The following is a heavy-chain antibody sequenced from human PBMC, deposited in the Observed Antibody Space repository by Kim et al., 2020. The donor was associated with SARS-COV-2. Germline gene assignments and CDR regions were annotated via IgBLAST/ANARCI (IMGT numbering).Heavy chain of an antibody. J-gene: IGHJ4*02. Sequence: SETLSLTCTVSGDSISSGSYYWSWIRHHPGKGLEWIGYIYHSGTTYCDPSLKSRVQISVDTSNNQFSLKLSSVTAADTVVYYCARDRGIYYFDLWGQGT. D-gene: IGHD3-10*01. CDR3: ARDRGIYYFDL. CDR2: IYHSGTT. CDR1: GDSISSGSYY. V-gene: IGHV4-31*03.